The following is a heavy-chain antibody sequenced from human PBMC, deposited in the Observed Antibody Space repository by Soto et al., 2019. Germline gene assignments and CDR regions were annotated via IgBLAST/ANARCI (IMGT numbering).Heavy chain of an antibody. D-gene: IGHD6-13*01. Sequence: LGESLKISCNGSGYSFTSYWISWVRQIPGKGLEWMGRIDPSDSYTNYSPSFQGHVTISADKSISTAYLQWSSLKASDTAMYYCARRSSGYDLYSSSWVDRFDPWGQGTLVTVSS. J-gene: IGHJ5*02. CDR3: ARRSSGYDLYSSSWVDRFDP. CDR2: IDPSDSYT. V-gene: IGHV5-10-1*01. CDR1: GYSFTSYW.